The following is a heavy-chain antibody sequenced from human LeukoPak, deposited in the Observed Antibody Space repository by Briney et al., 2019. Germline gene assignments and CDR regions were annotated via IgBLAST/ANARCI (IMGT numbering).Heavy chain of an antibody. V-gene: IGHV3-48*03. CDR3: AKVGVGVLDAFDI. Sequence: GWSFTLGSASYAFTFRRYEMNWIRQAPGKGLLCASYIRGSGSTISHADSVKSRFTISRDNANNSLYLQMTGLRAEDTAVYYCAKVGVGVLDAFDIWGQGTMVTVSS. J-gene: IGHJ3*02. D-gene: IGHD1-26*01. CDR2: IRGSGSTI. CDR1: AFTFRRYE.